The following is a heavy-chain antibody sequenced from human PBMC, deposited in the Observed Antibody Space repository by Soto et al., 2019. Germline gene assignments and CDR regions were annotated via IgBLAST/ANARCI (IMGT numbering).Heavy chain of an antibody. CDR2: LYYSGNT. V-gene: IGHV4-59*01. D-gene: IGHD3-10*01. CDR1: GASISTYY. J-gene: IGHJ6*02. Sequence: QMQLQESGPGVVKPSETLSLTCTVSGASISTYYWTWIRQAPGKGLEWIGYLYYSGNTNYNPSLKSRVTMSVDTSKNPFYLTLTSATAADTAVYFCARGGSEGGLDVWGQGTTVAVSS. CDR3: ARGGSEGGLDV.